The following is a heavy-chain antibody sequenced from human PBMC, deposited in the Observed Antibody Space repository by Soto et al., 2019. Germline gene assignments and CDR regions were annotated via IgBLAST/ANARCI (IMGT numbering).Heavy chain of an antibody. CDR3: ASNRIAVAGVYYYMDV. J-gene: IGHJ6*03. D-gene: IGHD6-19*01. Sequence: SETLSLTCTVSGGSISSYYWSWTRQPPGKGLEWIGYIYYSGSTNYNPSLKSRVTISVDTSKNQFSLKLSSVTAADTAVYYCASNRIAVAGVYYYMDVWGKGTTVTVSS. V-gene: IGHV4-59*01. CDR2: IYYSGST. CDR1: GGSISSYY.